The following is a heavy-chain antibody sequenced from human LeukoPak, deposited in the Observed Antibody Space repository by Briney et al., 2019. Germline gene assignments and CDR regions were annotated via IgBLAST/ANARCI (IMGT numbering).Heavy chain of an antibody. J-gene: IGHJ5*02. Sequence: GGSLRLSCAASGFTFSSYWMHWVRQAPGKGLVWVSRINSDGSSTNYADSVKGRFTISRDNAKNTLYLQMNSLRAEDTAVYYCARVVVPAAIGFDPRGQGTLVTVSP. CDR3: ARVVVPAAIGFDP. D-gene: IGHD2-2*02. CDR2: INSDGSST. V-gene: IGHV3-74*01. CDR1: GFTFSSYW.